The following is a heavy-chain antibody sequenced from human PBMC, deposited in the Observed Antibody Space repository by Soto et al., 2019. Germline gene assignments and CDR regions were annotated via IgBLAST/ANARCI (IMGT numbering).Heavy chain of an antibody. J-gene: IGHJ6*02. CDR2: IYPGDSDT. V-gene: IGHV5-51*01. CDR3: ATEIADPGIYYYGMDV. CDR1: GYSFTSYW. Sequence: GESLKISCKGSGYSFTSYWIGWVRQMPGKGLEWMGIIYPGDSDTRYSPSFQGQVTISADKSISTAYLQWSSLKASDTAMYYCATEIADPGIYYYGMDVCGQGTTVTVSS. D-gene: IGHD6-13*01.